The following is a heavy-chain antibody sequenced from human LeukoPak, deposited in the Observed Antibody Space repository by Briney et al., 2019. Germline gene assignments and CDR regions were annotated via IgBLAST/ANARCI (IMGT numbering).Heavy chain of an antibody. D-gene: IGHD2-2*01. Sequence: GGSLRLSCAASGFAFSSYGMHWVRQAPGKGLEWVAVIWYDGSNKYYADSVKGRFTISRDNSKNTLYLQMNSLRAEDTAVYYCARDKRYCSSTSCYRWFDPRGQGTLVTVSS. CDR2: IWYDGSNK. V-gene: IGHV3-33*01. J-gene: IGHJ5*02. CDR3: ARDKRYCSSTSCYRWFDP. CDR1: GFAFSSYG.